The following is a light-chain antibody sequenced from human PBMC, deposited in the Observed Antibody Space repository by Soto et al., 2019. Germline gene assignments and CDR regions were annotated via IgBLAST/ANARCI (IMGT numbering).Light chain of an antibody. Sequence: QSALRQPASGSGSPGQSITISCTGTSSDVGGYNYVSWYQQYPGKAPKLMIYDVSNRPSGVSNRFSGSKSGNTASLTISGLQAEDEADYYCSSYTISNTLVFGSGTKVTVL. CDR1: SSDVGGYNY. CDR3: SSYTISNTLV. J-gene: IGLJ1*01. V-gene: IGLV2-14*01. CDR2: DVS.